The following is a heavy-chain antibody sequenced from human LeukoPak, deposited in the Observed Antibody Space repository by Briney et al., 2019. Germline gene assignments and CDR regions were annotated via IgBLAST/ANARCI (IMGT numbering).Heavy chain of an antibody. J-gene: IGHJ5*01. CDR1: GFNFSSYT. D-gene: IGHD5-18*01. V-gene: IGHV3-21*01. CDR3: ARAAPKRGYTFGFDF. CDR2: ISGSGNYI. Sequence: GGSLRLSCTASGFNFSSYTMNWVRQAQGKGLKWVSSISGSGNYIYYAESLKGRFTVSRDNAKKSLYLQMNSLRADDTAMFFCARAAPKRGYTFGFDFWGQGTLVTVSS.